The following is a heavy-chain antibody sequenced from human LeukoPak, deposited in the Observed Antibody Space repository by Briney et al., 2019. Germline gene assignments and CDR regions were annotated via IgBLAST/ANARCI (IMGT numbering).Heavy chain of an antibody. V-gene: IGHV3-21*04. CDR2: ISSSSSYI. D-gene: IGHD4/OR15-4a*01. CDR3: ARRAGAYSHPYDY. J-gene: IGHJ4*02. CDR1: GFTFRSYG. Sequence: AGGSLRLSCAASGFTFRSYGMNWVRQAPGKGLEWVSSISSSSSYIYYADSVKGRFTISRDNSKNTLYLQMNSLRAEDTAVYYCARRAGAYSHPYDYWAQGTLVTVSS.